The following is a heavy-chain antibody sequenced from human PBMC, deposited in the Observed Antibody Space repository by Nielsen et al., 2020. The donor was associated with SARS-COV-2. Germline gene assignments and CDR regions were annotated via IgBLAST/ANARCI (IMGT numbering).Heavy chain of an antibody. V-gene: IGHV3-20*01. CDR1: GFTFSSYA. CDR2: INWNGGST. Sequence: GESLKISCAASGFTFSSYAMSWVRQAPGKGLEWVSGINWNGGSTGYADSVKGRFTISRDNAKNSLYLQMNSLRAEDTALYHCARSTVTTYWYFDLWGRGTLVTVSS. D-gene: IGHD4-17*01. J-gene: IGHJ2*01. CDR3: ARSTVTTYWYFDL.